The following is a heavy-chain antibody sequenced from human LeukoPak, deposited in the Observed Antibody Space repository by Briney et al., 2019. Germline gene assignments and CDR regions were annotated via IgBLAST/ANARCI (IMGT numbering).Heavy chain of an antibody. Sequence: SETLSLTCTVSGGSISSSSYYWGWIRQPPGKGLEWIGSIYYSGSTYYNPSLKSRVTISVDTSKNQFSLKLSSVTAADTAVYYCARHAAWRYYWGQGTLVTVSS. V-gene: IGHV4-39*01. J-gene: IGHJ4*02. D-gene: IGHD1-1*01. CDR3: ARHAAWRYY. CDR1: GGSISSSSYY. CDR2: IYYSGST.